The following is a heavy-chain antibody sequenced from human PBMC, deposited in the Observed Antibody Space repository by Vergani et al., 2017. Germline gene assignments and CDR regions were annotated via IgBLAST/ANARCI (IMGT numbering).Heavy chain of an antibody. J-gene: IGHJ5*02. V-gene: IGHV3-30*18. CDR2: ISYDGSNK. Sequence: QVQLVESGGGVVQPGRSLRLSCAASGFTFSSYGMHWVRQAPGKGLEWVAVISYDGSNKYYADSVKGRFTISRDNSKNTLYLQMNSLRAEDTAVYYCAKAHTVTTVGDWFDPWGQGTLVTVSS. D-gene: IGHD4-11*01. CDR1: GFTFSSYG. CDR3: AKAHTVTTVGDWFDP.